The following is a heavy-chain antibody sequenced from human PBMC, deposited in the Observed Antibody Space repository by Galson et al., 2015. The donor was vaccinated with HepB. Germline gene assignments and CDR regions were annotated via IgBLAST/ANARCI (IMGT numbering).Heavy chain of an antibody. CDR3: AHLRSSSWLGYYFDY. CDR1: GFSLSTSGVG. J-gene: IGHJ4*02. D-gene: IGHD6-13*01. CDR2: IYWDDDK. V-gene: IGHV2-5*02. Sequence: PALVKPTQTLTLTCTFSGFSLSTSGVGVGWIRQPPGKALEWLALIYWDDDKRYSPSLKSRLTITKDTSKNQVVLTMTNMDPVDTATYYCAHLRSSSWLGYYFDYWGQGTLVTVSS.